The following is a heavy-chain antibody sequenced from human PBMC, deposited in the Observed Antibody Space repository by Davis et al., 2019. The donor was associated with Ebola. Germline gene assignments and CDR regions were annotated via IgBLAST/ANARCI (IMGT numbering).Heavy chain of an antibody. CDR3: ARDVGEGSGWYWGSINQNWFDP. V-gene: IGHV1-18*01. D-gene: IGHD6-19*01. Sequence: AASVKVSCKASGYTFTSYGISWVRQAPGQGLEWMGWISAYNGNTNYAQKLQGRVTMTTDTSTSTAYMELRSLRSDDTAVYYCARDVGEGSGWYWGSINQNWFDPWGQGTLVTVSS. CDR1: GYTFTSYG. J-gene: IGHJ5*02. CDR2: ISAYNGNT.